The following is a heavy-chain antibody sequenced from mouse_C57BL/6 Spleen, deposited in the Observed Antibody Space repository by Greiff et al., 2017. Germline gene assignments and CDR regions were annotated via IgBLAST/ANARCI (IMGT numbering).Heavy chain of an antibody. Sequence: EVQLLESGGGLVKPGGSLKLSCAASGFTFSSYSMSWVRQTPEKRLEWVATISAGGSYTYYPDNVKGRFTISRDNAENNLYLQMSHLKSEDTAVYYCARERGLRGNYAMDYWGQGTSVTVSS. V-gene: IGHV5-4*01. CDR3: ARERGLRGNYAMDY. CDR2: ISAGGSYT. D-gene: IGHD2-4*01. J-gene: IGHJ4*01. CDR1: GFTFSSYS.